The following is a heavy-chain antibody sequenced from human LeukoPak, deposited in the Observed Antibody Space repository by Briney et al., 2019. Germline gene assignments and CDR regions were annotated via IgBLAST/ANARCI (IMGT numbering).Heavy chain of an antibody. CDR2: IIPILGIA. CDR1: GGTFSSYA. D-gene: IGHD2-2*01. J-gene: IGHJ6*02. Sequence: ASVKVSCKASGGTFSSYAISWVRQAPGQGLEWMGRIIPILGIANYAQKFQGRVTITADKSTSTAYMELSSLRSEDTAVYYCARDCSSTSCSYYYYYGMDVWGQGTTVTVSS. CDR3: ARDCSSTSCSYYYYYGMDV. V-gene: IGHV1-69*04.